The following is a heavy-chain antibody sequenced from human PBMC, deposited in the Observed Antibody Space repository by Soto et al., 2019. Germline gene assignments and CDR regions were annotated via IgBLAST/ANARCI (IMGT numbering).Heavy chain of an antibody. J-gene: IGHJ5*02. V-gene: IGHV4-59*01. CDR2: IYYSGST. Sequence: QVQLQESGPGLVKPSETLSLTCTVSGGSISSYYWSWIRQPPGKGLEWIGYIYYSGSTNYNPSLKSRVTISVDTPKNQFSLKLSSVTAADTAVYYCARSRRRRVTVTGWFDPWGQGTLVTVSS. CDR1: GGSISSYY. D-gene: IGHD4-17*01. CDR3: ARSRRRRVTVTGWFDP.